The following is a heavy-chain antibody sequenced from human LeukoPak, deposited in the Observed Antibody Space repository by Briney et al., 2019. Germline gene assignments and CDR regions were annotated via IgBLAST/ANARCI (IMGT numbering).Heavy chain of an antibody. CDR3: AAAAAGSPPYNAAYYYYMDV. J-gene: IGHJ6*03. CDR1: GDSISSYY. D-gene: IGHD6-13*01. Sequence: PSETLSLTCTVSGDSISSYYWSWIRQPAGKGLEWIGRIYTSGSTNYNPSLKSRVTISVDTSKNQFSLKLSSVTAADTAVYYCAAAAAGSPPYNAAYYYYMDVWGKGTTVTVSS. V-gene: IGHV4-4*07. CDR2: IYTSGST.